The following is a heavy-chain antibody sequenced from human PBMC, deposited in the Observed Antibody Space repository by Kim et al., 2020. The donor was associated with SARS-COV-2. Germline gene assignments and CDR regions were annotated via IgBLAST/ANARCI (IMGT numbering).Heavy chain of an antibody. Sequence: ASVKVSCKASGYTFTGYYMHWVRQAPGQGLEWMGRINPNSGGTNYAQKFQGRVTMTRDTSISTAYMELSRLRSDDTAVYYCAKQEVVRGVDWFDPWGQGTLVTVSS. CDR3: AKQEVVRGVDWFDP. CDR1: GYTFTGYY. J-gene: IGHJ5*02. V-gene: IGHV1-2*06. D-gene: IGHD3-22*01. CDR2: INPNSGGT.